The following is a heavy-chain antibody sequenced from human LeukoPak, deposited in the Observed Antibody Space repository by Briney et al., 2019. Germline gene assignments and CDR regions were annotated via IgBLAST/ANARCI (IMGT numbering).Heavy chain of an antibody. J-gene: IGHJ4*02. CDR2: ISAYNGNT. CDR3: ARRGYCSSTSCYFFDY. D-gene: IGHD2-2*03. V-gene: IGHV1-18*01. CDR1: GYTFTSYG. Sequence: ASVTVSCKASGYTFTSYGISWVRQAPGQGLEWMGWISAYNGNTNYAQKLQGRVTTTTDTSTSTAYMELRSLRSDDTAVYYCARRGYCSSTSCYFFDYWGQGTLVTVSS.